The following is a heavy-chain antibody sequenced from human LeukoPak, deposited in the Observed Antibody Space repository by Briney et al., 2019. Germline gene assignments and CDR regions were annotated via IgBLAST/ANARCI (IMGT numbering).Heavy chain of an antibody. CDR1: GYTFTSYG. CDR2: ISDYNGNT. V-gene: IGHV1-18*01. J-gene: IGHJ4*02. D-gene: IGHD3-22*01. Sequence: ASVKVSCKASGYTFTSYGISWVRQAPGQGLEWMGWISDYNGNTNYAQNFEGRVTMTTDTSTTTAFMELRSLRSDDTAVFYCARSDGWLSNTPFDCWGQGTLVTVSS. CDR3: ARSDGWLSNTPFDC.